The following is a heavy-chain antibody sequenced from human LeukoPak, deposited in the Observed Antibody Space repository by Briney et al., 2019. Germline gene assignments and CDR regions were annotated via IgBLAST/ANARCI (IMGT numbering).Heavy chain of an antibody. Sequence: SGPTLVNPTKTLTLTCTFSGFSLSTSGVGVGWIRQPPGKALEWLALIYWNDDKYYSPSLKSRLTVTKDTSKNQVVLTMTNMDAVDTATYYCAHMIYGSGSYGHWGQGTLVTVSS. V-gene: IGHV2-5*01. CDR1: GFSLSTSGVG. J-gene: IGHJ4*02. CDR2: IYWNDDK. D-gene: IGHD3-10*01. CDR3: AHMIYGSGSYGH.